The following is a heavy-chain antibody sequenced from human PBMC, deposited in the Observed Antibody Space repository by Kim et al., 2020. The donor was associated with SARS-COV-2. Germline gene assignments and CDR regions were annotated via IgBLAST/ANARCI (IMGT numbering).Heavy chain of an antibody. V-gene: IGHV4-38-2*02. Sequence: SETLSLTCTVSGYSISSGYYWGWIRQPPGKGLEWIGSIYHSGSTYYNPSLKSRVTISVDTSKNQFSLKLSSVTAADTAVYYCARVPSIVVVITGRSFWFDPWGQGTLVTVSS. J-gene: IGHJ5*02. CDR2: IYHSGST. CDR3: ARVPSIVVVITGRSFWFDP. CDR1: GYSISSGYY. D-gene: IGHD3-22*01.